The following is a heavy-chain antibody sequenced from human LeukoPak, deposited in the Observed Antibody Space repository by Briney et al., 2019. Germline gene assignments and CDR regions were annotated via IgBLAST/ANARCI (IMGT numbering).Heavy chain of an antibody. V-gene: IGHV1-46*01. Sequence: ASVKVSCKASGYTFTSYYMHWVRQAPGQGLEWMGIINPSGGSTSYAQKFQGRVTMTRDTSTSTVYMELSSLRSEDTAVYYCARGLYDFWSGSHWYLDLWGRGTLVTVSS. D-gene: IGHD3-3*01. CDR1: GYTFTSYY. J-gene: IGHJ2*01. CDR2: INPSGGST. CDR3: ARGLYDFWSGSHWYLDL.